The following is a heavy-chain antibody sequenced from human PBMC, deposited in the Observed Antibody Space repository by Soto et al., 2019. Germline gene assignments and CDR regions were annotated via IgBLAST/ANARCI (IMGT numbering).Heavy chain of an antibody. D-gene: IGHD3-22*01. Sequence: GGSLRLSCAASGFIFNNYAMSWVRQAPGKGLEWVSTVSVSGGTTYYADSLKGRFTISRDNSKKTVYLQMNRLRADDTAIYYCAKGFYNHDSSGYRLFVYWGQGALVTV. CDR3: AKGFYNHDSSGYRLFVY. CDR2: VSVSGGTT. J-gene: IGHJ4*02. CDR1: GFIFNNYA. V-gene: IGHV3-23*01.